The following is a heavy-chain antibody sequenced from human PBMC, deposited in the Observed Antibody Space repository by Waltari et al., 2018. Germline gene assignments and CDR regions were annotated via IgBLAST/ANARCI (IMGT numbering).Heavy chain of an antibody. CDR1: GDSVSSNSAA. CDR2: IIPILGIA. J-gene: IGHJ5*02. D-gene: IGHD6-13*01. CDR3: ARNTAAGTQNWFDP. V-gene: IGHV6-1*01. Sequence: QVQLQQSGPGLVKPSQTLSLTCAISGDSVSSNSAAWNWIRQSPSRGLEWLGRIIPILGIANYAQKFQGRVTITADKSTSTAYMELSSLRSEDTAVYYCARNTAAGTQNWFDPWGQGTLVTVSS.